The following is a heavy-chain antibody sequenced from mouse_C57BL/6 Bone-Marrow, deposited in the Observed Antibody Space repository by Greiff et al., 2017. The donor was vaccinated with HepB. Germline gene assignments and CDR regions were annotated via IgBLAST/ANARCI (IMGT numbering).Heavy chain of an antibody. CDR3: ARTEQLRPFAY. J-gene: IGHJ3*01. CDR1: GYTFTSYW. V-gene: IGHV1-50*01. D-gene: IGHD3-2*02. CDR2: IDPSDSYT. Sequence: VQLQQPGAELVKPGASVKLSCKASGYTFTSYWMQWVKQRPGQGLEWIGEIDPSDSYTNYNQKFKGKATLTVDTSSSTAYMQLSSLTSEDSTVYYCARTEQLRPFAYWGQGTLVTVSA.